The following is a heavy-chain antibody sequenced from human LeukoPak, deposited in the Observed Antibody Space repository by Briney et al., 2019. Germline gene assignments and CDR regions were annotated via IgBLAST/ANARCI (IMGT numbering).Heavy chain of an antibody. V-gene: IGHV4-39*01. J-gene: IGHJ5*02. CDR1: GGSISRSTDY. Sequence: SETLSLTCTVSGGSISRSTDYWGWIRQPPGKGLEWIGSIYYSGSTSYNPSLKSRVTISVDTSKNQFSLRLSSVAAADTAVYYCARQTAMLRGGSNWFDPWGQGTLVTVSS. CDR3: ARQTAMLRGGSNWFDP. CDR2: IYYSGST. D-gene: IGHD3-10*01.